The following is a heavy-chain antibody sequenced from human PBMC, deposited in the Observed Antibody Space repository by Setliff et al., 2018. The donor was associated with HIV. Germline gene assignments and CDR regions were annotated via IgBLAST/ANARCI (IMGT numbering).Heavy chain of an antibody. CDR3: ARLGRAIDDGGSSLRLDV. CDR1: DDSFTNYD. V-gene: IGHV4-59*08. CDR2: ISSSGTT. Sequence: SETLSLTCVVSDDSFTNYDWTWIRQSPGKALEWIGYISSSGTTNYNPSLRSRVTISIETSNTRFSLWLRSATAADTATYFCARLGRAIDDGGSSLRLDVWGQGMLVTVSS. J-gene: IGHJ4*02. D-gene: IGHD2-21*01.